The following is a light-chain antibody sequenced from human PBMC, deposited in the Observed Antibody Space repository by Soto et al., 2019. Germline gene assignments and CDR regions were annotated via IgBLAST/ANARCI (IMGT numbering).Light chain of an antibody. Sequence: DIQMTQSPSSLSASVGDRVTITCWASQSITTYLNWYQQKPGKAPKLLIDLASNLQSGVPSRFSGSGSGTDFSLTISSLQPEDFATYSCQQTYSPFLFTFGPGTKVDIK. J-gene: IGKJ3*01. CDR3: QQTYSPFLFT. CDR1: QSITTY. CDR2: LAS. V-gene: IGKV1-39*01.